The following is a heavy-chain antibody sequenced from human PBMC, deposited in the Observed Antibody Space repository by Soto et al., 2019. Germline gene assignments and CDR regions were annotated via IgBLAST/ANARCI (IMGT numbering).Heavy chain of an antibody. Sequence: GGSLRLSCAASGFTFSSYSMNWVRQAPGKGLEWVSYISSSSSTIYYADSVKGRFTISRDNAKNSLYLQMNSLRAEDTAVYYCARDRTLRFLEWEKYWGQGTLVTVSS. CDR3: ARDRTLRFLEWEKY. J-gene: IGHJ4*02. CDR1: GFTFSSYS. D-gene: IGHD3-3*01. V-gene: IGHV3-48*01. CDR2: ISSSSSTI.